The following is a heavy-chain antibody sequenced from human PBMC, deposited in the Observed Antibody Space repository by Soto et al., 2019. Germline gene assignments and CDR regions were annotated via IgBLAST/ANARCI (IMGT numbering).Heavy chain of an antibody. V-gene: IGHV3-7*01. D-gene: IGHD3-22*01. Sequence: GGSLRLSCAASGFSFSGYWMSWVRQAPGKGLEWVANIKQDGSEKYYVDSVKGRFTISRDNAKNSLFLQMNSLRAEDTAVYYCATGPDSYDGGRYYRREYFEYWGQGTLVTVSS. CDR2: IKQDGSEK. CDR1: GFSFSGYW. J-gene: IGHJ4*02. CDR3: ATGPDSYDGGRYYRREYFEY.